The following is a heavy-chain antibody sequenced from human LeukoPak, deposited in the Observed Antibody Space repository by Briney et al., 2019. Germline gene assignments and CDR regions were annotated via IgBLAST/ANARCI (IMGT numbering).Heavy chain of an antibody. CDR2: IKSKADGGTT. D-gene: IGHD4-23*01. J-gene: IGHJ4*02. Sequence: PGGSLRLSCAASGFTFSNAWMSWVRQAPGKGLEWVGRIKSKADGGTTDYAAPVKGRFTISRDDSKNTLYLQMNSLKTEDTAVYYCTTEVYGGNSPPDYWGQGTLVTVSS. CDR1: GFTFSNAW. CDR3: TTEVYGGNSPPDY. V-gene: IGHV3-15*01.